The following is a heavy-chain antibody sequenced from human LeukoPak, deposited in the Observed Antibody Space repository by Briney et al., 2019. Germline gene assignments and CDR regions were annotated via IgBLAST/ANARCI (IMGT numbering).Heavy chain of an antibody. Sequence: SETLSLTCTVSGGSISSSSYYWGWIRQPPGKGLEWIGSIYYSGSAYYNPSLKSRVTMSVDTSKNQFSLRLSSVTAADTTVYSCARHPERYSYFDYWGQGTLVTVSS. CDR3: ARHPERYSYFDY. CDR2: IYYSGSA. V-gene: IGHV4-39*01. CDR1: GGSISSSSYY. J-gene: IGHJ4*02. D-gene: IGHD5-18*01.